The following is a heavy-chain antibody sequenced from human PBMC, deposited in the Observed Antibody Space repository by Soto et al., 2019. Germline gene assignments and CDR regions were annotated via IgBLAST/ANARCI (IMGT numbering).Heavy chain of an antibody. CDR1: GFTFDDYA. Sequence: GGSLRLSCAASGFTFDDYAMHWVRQAPGKGLEWVSGISWNSGSIGYADSVKGRFTISRDNAKNSLYLQMNSLRAEDTALYYCAKDYCSSTSCYHLYYYYYMDVWGKGTTVTVSS. J-gene: IGHJ6*03. CDR3: AKDYCSSTSCYHLYYYYYMDV. D-gene: IGHD2-2*01. V-gene: IGHV3-9*01. CDR2: ISWNSGSI.